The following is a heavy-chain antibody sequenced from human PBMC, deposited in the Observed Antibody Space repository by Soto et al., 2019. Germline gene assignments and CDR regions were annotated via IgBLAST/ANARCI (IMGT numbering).Heavy chain of an antibody. CDR2: ISSSSSTI. Sequence: PGGSLRLSCAASGFTFSSYSMNWVRQAPGKGLEWVSYISSSSSTIYYADSVKGRFTISRDNAKNSLYLQMNSLRAEDTAVYYCAFAGSGSYSNVPDAFDIWGQGTMVTVSS. D-gene: IGHD3-10*01. V-gene: IGHV3-48*01. J-gene: IGHJ3*02. CDR3: AFAGSGSYSNVPDAFDI. CDR1: GFTFSSYS.